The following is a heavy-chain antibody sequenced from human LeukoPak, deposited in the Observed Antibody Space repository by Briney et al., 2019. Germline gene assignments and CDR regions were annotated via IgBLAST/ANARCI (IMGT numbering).Heavy chain of an antibody. D-gene: IGHD3-3*01. V-gene: IGHV1-8*01. Sequence: ASVKVSCKASAYTFTSYDINWVRQATGQGLEWMGWMNPNSGNTGYAQKFQGRVAMTRNTSISTAYMELSSLRSEDTAVYYCARVPSLRFSNWFDPWGQGTLVTVSS. CDR3: ARVPSLRFSNWFDP. CDR2: MNPNSGNT. J-gene: IGHJ5*02. CDR1: AYTFTSYD.